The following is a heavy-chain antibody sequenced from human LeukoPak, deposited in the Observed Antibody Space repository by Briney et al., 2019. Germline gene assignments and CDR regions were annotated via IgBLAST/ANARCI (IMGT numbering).Heavy chain of an antibody. J-gene: IGHJ4*02. D-gene: IGHD3-22*01. Sequence: SETLSLTCTVSGGFTSFYYWTLIRQPPGKGLEWIGDIHTSGRTDYSPSLKSRVTMSIDTSKNQFSLRLSSVTAADTAVYYCARPGQSSGWVYFIYWGQGTLVTVSS. V-gene: IGHV4-4*09. CDR1: GGFTSFYY. CDR2: IHTSGRT. CDR3: ARPGQSSGWVYFIY.